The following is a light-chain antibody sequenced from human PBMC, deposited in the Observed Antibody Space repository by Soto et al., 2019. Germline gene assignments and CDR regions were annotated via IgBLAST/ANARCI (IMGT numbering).Light chain of an antibody. Sequence: EILLTQSPCTLSVSPGDRATLSCRASQSVNNNYLAWHQQKPGQAPRLLILGASSRATGIPGRFSGSGSGTDFTLTISRVEPEDFAVYYCQQYGSSLITFGQGTRLEI. J-gene: IGKJ5*01. V-gene: IGKV3-20*01. CDR2: GAS. CDR3: QQYGSSLIT. CDR1: QSVNNNY.